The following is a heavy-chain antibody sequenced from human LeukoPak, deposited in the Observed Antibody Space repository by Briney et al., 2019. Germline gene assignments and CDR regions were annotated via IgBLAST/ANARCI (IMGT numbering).Heavy chain of an antibody. CDR2: ISGSGGSI. Sequence: GGSLRLSCAASGFTFSSYAMIWVRQAPGKGLEWVSAISGSGGSIYYAASVKGRFTISRDNSKNTLYLQMNSLRAEDTAVYYCAISAYYYDTSGYYSVSYDYWGQGTLVTVSS. CDR1: GFTFSSYA. CDR3: AISAYYYDTSGYYSVSYDY. D-gene: IGHD3-22*01. J-gene: IGHJ4*02. V-gene: IGHV3-23*01.